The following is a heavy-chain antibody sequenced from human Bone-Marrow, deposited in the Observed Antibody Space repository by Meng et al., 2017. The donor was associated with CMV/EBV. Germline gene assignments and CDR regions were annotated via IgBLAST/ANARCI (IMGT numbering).Heavy chain of an antibody. Sequence: ASVKVSCKASGYTFTSYAMHWVRQAPGQRLEWMGWSNAGNGNTKYSQEFQGRVTITRDTSASTAYMELSSLRSEDTAVYYCASGYDSSAGPPLDYWGQGTLVTVSS. CDR1: GYTFTSYA. CDR3: ASGYDSSAGPPLDY. J-gene: IGHJ4*02. CDR2: SNAGNGNT. D-gene: IGHD3-22*01. V-gene: IGHV1-3*02.